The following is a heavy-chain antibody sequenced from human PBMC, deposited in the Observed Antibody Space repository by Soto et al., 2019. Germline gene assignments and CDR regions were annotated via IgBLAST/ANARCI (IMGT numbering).Heavy chain of an antibody. D-gene: IGHD3-22*01. Sequence: SETLSLTCTVSGGSVSSGSFYWTWIRQPPGNGLEWIGFIYYSGSTDYNPSLKSRVTISVDTSKNQFSLKLSSVTAADTAVYYCARVPYYVYSGYYLYYFDYWGQGTLVTVSS. V-gene: IGHV4-61*01. CDR2: IYYSGST. CDR1: GGSVSSGSFY. J-gene: IGHJ4*02. CDR3: ARVPYYVYSGYYLYYFDY.